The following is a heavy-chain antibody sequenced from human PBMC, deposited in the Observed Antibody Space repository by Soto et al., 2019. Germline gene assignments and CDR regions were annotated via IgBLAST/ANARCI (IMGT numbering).Heavy chain of an antibody. D-gene: IGHD5-12*01. J-gene: IGHJ3*02. Sequence: SVKVSCKASGGTFSSYTISWVRQAPGQGLERMGRIIPILGIANYAQKFQGRVTITADKSTSTAYMELSSLRSEDTAVYYCAREGDIVATTLTKDAFDIWGQGTMVTVSS. V-gene: IGHV1-69*04. CDR1: GGTFSSYT. CDR3: AREGDIVATTLTKDAFDI. CDR2: IIPILGIA.